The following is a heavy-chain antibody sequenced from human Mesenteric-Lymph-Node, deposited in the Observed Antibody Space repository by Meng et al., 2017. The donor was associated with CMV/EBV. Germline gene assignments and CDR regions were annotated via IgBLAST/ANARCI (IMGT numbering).Heavy chain of an antibody. V-gene: IGHV3-33*01. D-gene: IGHD6-6*01. CDR2: LLPDGNNK. J-gene: IGHJ4*02. CDR3: ARDSSSSTDFDY. Sequence: GESLKISCAASGFTFSDFGMHWVRQSPGKGLEWVAFLLPDGNNKKYADSVKGRFTISRDNAKNSLYLQMNSLRAEDTAVYYCARDSSSSTDFDYWGQGTLVTVSS. CDR1: GFTFSDFG.